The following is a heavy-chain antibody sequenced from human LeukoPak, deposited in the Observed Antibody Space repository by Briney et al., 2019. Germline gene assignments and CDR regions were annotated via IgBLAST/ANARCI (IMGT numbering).Heavy chain of an antibody. J-gene: IGHJ1*01. V-gene: IGHV3-21*01. CDR3: ARDDGTMVRGVIGYFQH. Sequence: GGSLRLSCAASGFTFSSYSMNWVRQAPGKGLEWGSSISSSSSYIYYADSVKGRFTISRDNAKNSLYLQMNSLRAEDTAVYYCARDDGTMVRGVIGYFQHWGQGTLVTVSS. CDR1: GFTFSSYS. CDR2: ISSSSSYI. D-gene: IGHD3-10*01.